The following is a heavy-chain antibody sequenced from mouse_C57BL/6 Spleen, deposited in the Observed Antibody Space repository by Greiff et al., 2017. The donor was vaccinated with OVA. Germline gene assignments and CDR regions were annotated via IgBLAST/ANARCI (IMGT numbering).Heavy chain of an antibody. J-gene: IGHJ2*01. Sequence: QVHVKQPGAELVMPGASVKLSCKASGYTFTSYWMHWVKQRPGQGLEWIGEIDPSDSYTNYNQKFTGKSTLTVDKSSSTAYMQLSSLTSGDSAVYDCAKRDITPYYCDYWGQGTTLTVSS. V-gene: IGHV1-69*01. CDR3: AKRDITPYYCDY. CDR1: GYTFTSYW. CDR2: IDPSDSYT. D-gene: IGHD1-1*01.